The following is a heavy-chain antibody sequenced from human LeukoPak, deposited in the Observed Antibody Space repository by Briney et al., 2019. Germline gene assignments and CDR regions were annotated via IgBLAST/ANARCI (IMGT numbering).Heavy chain of an antibody. J-gene: IGHJ4*02. D-gene: IGHD6-19*01. V-gene: IGHV3-7*04. Sequence: GGSLRLSCAASGFTFSHYWMTWVRQAPGKGLEWVAQINQDGSEEYYMDSVKARFTISRDNAKNSVFLQMNSLRAEDTAVYYCARGGIQVSGIDEFDYWGQGTLVTVSS. CDR3: ARGGIQVSGIDEFDY. CDR1: GFTFSHYW. CDR2: INQDGSEE.